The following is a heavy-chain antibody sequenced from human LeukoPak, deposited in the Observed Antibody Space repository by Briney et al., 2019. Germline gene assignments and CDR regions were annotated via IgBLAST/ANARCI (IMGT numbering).Heavy chain of an antibody. V-gene: IGHV3-23*01. J-gene: IGHJ4*02. CDR2: ISGSGGNT. Sequence: PGGSLRLSCAASGFTFSNYAMSWVRQAPGKGLEWVSVISGSGGNTYYADSVEGRFTISRDNSKNTLFLQMNSLRAEDTAVYYCAKDGDGGSYYVLFDYWGQGALVTVSS. CDR3: AKDGDGGSYYVLFDY. D-gene: IGHD1-26*01. CDR1: GFTFSNYA.